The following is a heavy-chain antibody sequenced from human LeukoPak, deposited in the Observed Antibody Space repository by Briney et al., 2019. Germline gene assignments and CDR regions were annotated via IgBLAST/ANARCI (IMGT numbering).Heavy chain of an antibody. V-gene: IGHV4-39*01. D-gene: IGHD2-2*01. Sequence: SETLSLTCTVSGGSISSSSYYWGWIRQPPGKGLEWIGSIYYSGSTYYNPSLKSRVTISVDTSKNQFSLKLSSVTAADTAVYYCAETLNIVVVPAAISAYYYYMDVWGKGTTVTVSS. J-gene: IGHJ6*03. CDR3: AETLNIVVVPAAISAYYYYMDV. CDR2: IYYSGST. CDR1: GGSISSSSYY.